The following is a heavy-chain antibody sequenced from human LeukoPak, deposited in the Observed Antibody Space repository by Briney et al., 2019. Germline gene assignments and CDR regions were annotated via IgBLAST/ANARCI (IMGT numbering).Heavy chain of an antibody. CDR2: INWNGGST. CDR1: GFTFDDYG. CDR3: ARGLYYDILTGYYKRGSSRPFDY. Sequence: GGSLRLSCAASGFTFDDYGMSWVRQAPGKGLEWVSGINWNGGSTGYADSVKGRFTISRDNANNSLYLQMNSLRAEDTALYYCARGLYYDILTGYYKRGSSRPFDYWGQGTLVTVSS. D-gene: IGHD3-9*01. J-gene: IGHJ4*02. V-gene: IGHV3-20*04.